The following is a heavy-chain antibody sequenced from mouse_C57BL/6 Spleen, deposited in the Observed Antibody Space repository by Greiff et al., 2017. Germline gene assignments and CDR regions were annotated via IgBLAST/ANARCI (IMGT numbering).Heavy chain of an antibody. Sequence: EVKLVESEGGLVQPGSSMKLSCTASGFTFSDYYMAWVRQVPEKGLEWVANINYDGSSTYYLDSLKSRFIISRDNAKNILYLQMSSLKSEDTATYYCARDQMVTTWWYFDVWGTGTTVTVSS. CDR3: ARDQMVTTWWYFDV. V-gene: IGHV5-16*01. J-gene: IGHJ1*03. CDR2: INYDGSST. CDR1: GFTFSDYY. D-gene: IGHD2-2*01.